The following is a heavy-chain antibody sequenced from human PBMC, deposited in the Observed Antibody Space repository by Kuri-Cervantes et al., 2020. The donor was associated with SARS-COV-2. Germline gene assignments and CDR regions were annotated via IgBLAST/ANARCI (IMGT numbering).Heavy chain of an antibody. CDR2: ISGSGGST. CDR3: AKPGITMVRGVIYWFDP. Sequence: ETLSLTCTVSGGSISSYYWSWVRQAPGKGLEWVSAISGSGGSTYYADSVKGRFTISRDNSKNTLYLQMNSLRAEDTAVYYCAKPGITMVRGVIYWFDPWGQGTLVTVSS. J-gene: IGHJ5*02. CDR1: GGSISSYY. V-gene: IGHV3-23*01. D-gene: IGHD3-10*01.